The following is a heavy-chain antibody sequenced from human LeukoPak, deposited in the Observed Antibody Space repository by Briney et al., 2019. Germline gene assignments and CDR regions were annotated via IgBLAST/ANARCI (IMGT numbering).Heavy chain of an antibody. D-gene: IGHD1-26*01. Sequence: GGSLRLSCAASGFTFSSYGMHWVRQAPGKGLEWVAVIWYDGSNKYYADSVKGRFTISRDNSKNTLYLQMNSLRAEDTAVYYCARGGYSGSYFFDYWGQGTLVTVSS. J-gene: IGHJ4*02. CDR1: GFTFSSYG. CDR2: IWYDGSNK. V-gene: IGHV3-33*01. CDR3: ARGGYSGSYFFDY.